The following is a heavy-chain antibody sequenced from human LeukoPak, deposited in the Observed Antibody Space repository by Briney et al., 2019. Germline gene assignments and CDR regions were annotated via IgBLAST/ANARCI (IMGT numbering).Heavy chain of an antibody. V-gene: IGHV3-13*01. CDR1: GFTFSSYD. CDR2: MGTAGDT. D-gene: IGHD3-16*01. J-gene: IGHJ3*02. Sequence: GGSLRLSCAASGFTFSSYDMHWVRQATGKGLEWVSAMGTAGDTHYPGSVKGRFTISRENAKKSLYLQMNSLRAGDTAVYYCARGSGGAFDIWGQGTMVTVSS. CDR3: ARGSGGAFDI.